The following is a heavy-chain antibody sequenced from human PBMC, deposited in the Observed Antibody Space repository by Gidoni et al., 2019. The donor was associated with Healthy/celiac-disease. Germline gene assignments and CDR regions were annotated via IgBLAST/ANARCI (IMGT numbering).Heavy chain of an antibody. CDR1: GGSISSGSYY. D-gene: IGHD6-6*01. V-gene: IGHV4-61*02. CDR2: IYTSGST. Sequence: QVQLQESVPGLVKPSQTLSLPCTVSGGSISSGSYYWSWIRQPAGKGLEWIGRIYTSGSTNYNPSLKSRVTISVDTSKNQFSLKLSSVTAADTAVYYCARVRPYSSSNGFDPWGQGTLVTVSS. J-gene: IGHJ5*02. CDR3: ARVRPYSSSNGFDP.